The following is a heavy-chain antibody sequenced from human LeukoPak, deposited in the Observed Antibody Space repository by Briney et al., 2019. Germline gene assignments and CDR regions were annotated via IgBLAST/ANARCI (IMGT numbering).Heavy chain of an antibody. CDR2: IYYSGST. CDR1: GGSISSYY. CDR3: ARLSIRDYGDYIPFLNRAFDI. Sequence: SETLSLTCTVSGGSISSYYWSWIRQPPGKELEWIGYIYYSGSTNYNPSLKSRVTISVDTSKNQFSLKLSSLTAADTAVYYCARLSIRDYGDYIPFLNRAFDIWGQGTMVTVSS. V-gene: IGHV4-59*01. J-gene: IGHJ3*02. D-gene: IGHD4-17*01.